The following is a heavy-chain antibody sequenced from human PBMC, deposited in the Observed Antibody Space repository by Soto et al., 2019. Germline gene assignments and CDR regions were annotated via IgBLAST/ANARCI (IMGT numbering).Heavy chain of an antibody. CDR1: GGSISSSSYY. CDR3: AILTGTTLDY. V-gene: IGHV4-39*01. D-gene: IGHD1-7*01. Sequence: SEILSLPCTVFGGSISSSSYYWGWIRQPPGKGLEWIGSIYYSGSTYYNPSLKSRVTISVDTSKNQFSLKLSSVTAADTAVYYCAILTGTTLDYWGQGTLGTVSS. J-gene: IGHJ4*02. CDR2: IYYSGST.